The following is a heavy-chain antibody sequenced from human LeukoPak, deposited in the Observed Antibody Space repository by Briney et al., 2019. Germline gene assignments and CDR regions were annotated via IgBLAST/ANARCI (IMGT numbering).Heavy chain of an antibody. CDR1: GGSFSGYY. V-gene: IGHV4-34*01. Sequence: SETLSLTCAVYGGSFSGYYWSWIRQPPGKGLGWIGEINHSGSTNYNPSLKSRVTISVDTSKNQFSLKLSSVTAADTAVYYCAGIAVAGLGYYYYGMDVWGQGTTVTVSS. CDR3: AGIAVAGLGYYYYGMDV. D-gene: IGHD6-19*01. CDR2: INHSGST. J-gene: IGHJ6*02.